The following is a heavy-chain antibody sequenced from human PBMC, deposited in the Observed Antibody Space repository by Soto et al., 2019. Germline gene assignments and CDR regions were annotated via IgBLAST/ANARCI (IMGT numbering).Heavy chain of an antibody. D-gene: IGHD2-2*01. CDR3: AKTKDCSSASCYYYYYYGMDV. J-gene: IGHJ6*02. Sequence: EVQLLESGGGLVQPGGSLRLSCTASGFTFRSYAMNWVRQAPGKGLEWVSAISGSGSDTYYAGSVKGRFTISRDNSQNTLYLQMNSLGAEDTAVYYCAKTKDCSSASCYYYYYYGMDVWGQGTTVTVSS. CDR1: GFTFRSYA. CDR2: ISGSGSDT. V-gene: IGHV3-23*01.